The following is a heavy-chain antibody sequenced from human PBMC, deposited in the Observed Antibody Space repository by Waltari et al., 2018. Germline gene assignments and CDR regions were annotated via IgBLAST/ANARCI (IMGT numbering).Heavy chain of an antibody. CDR3: SKYREQRLTQSYHFYYYMDV. Sequence: EVQLLESGGGLVQPGGSRRLSCAACGFTFSSYAMSWVRQGPGKGLEWASAISGSGGSTYYADSLKGRFTLSRDNSKNTVYLQMSSLRPDVTAVYYCSKYREQRLTQSYHFYYYMDVWGKGTTVSVSS. D-gene: IGHD6-25*01. CDR2: ISGSGGST. J-gene: IGHJ6*03. V-gene: IGHV3-23*01. CDR1: GFTFSSYA.